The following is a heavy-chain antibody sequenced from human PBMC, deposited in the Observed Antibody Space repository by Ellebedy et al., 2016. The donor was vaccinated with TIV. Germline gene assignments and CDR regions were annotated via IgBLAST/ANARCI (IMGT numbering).Heavy chain of an antibody. CDR3: ASIRTVLDY. Sequence: GGSLRLSCAVSGFTFSDHYMDWVRQAPGKGLEWLSAIYNNGATYYADSVKGRFSISRDNSKNTLYLQMNSLRAEDTAVYYCASIRTVLDYWGQGTLVTVSS. CDR1: GFTFSDHY. J-gene: IGHJ4*02. D-gene: IGHD3-10*01. CDR2: IYNNGAT. V-gene: IGHV3-66*01.